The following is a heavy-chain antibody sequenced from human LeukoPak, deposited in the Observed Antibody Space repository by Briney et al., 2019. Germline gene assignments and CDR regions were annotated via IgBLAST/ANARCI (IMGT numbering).Heavy chain of an antibody. CDR2: ISWNSGSI. D-gene: IGHD6-19*01. V-gene: IGHV3-9*01. Sequence: GGSLRLSCAASGFTFDDYAMHWVRQAPGKGLEWVSGISWNSGSIGYADSVKGRFTISRDNAKNSLYLQMNSLRAEDTALYYCAKDSTGYSSGWYVLWGQGTLVTVSS. J-gene: IGHJ4*02. CDR1: GFTFDDYA. CDR3: AKDSTGYSSGWYVL.